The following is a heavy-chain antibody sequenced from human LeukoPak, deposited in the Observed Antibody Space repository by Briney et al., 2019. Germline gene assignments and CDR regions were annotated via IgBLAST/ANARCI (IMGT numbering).Heavy chain of an antibody. CDR2: IYHSGST. J-gene: IGHJ4*02. CDR3: ARVTGYMTEDYFDY. D-gene: IGHD6-13*01. CDR1: GGSISSTNYY. Sequence: SETLSLTCTVSGGSISSTNYYWGWIRQPPGKGLEWIGSIYHSGSTYYNPSLKSRVTISVDTSKNQFSLRLSSVTAADTAVYYCARVTGYMTEDYFDYWGQGTLITVSS. V-gene: IGHV4-39*07.